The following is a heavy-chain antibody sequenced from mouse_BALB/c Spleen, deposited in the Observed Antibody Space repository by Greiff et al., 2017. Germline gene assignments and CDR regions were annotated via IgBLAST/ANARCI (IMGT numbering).Heavy chain of an antibody. V-gene: IGHV1-82*01. J-gene: IGHJ4*01. CDR1: GYAFSSSW. D-gene: IGHD1-1*02. CDR3: ARRAGGDAMDY. CDR2: IYPGDGDT. Sequence: VKLMESGPELVKPGASVKISCKASGYAFSSSWMNWVKQRPGQGLEWIGRIYPGDGDTNYNGKFKGKATLTADKSSSTAYMQLSSLTSVDSAVYFCARRAGGDAMDYWGQGTAVTVSS.